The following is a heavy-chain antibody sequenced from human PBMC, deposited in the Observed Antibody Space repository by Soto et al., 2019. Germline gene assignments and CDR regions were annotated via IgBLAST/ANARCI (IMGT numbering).Heavy chain of an antibody. CDR2: LNGAGGST. CDR3: AAPRDEYGSGISWFTYGMDV. J-gene: IGHJ6*02. CDR1: GFTFSDYA. V-gene: IGHV3-23*01. D-gene: IGHD3-10*01. Sequence: GGSLRLSSLASGFTFSDYAMTWVRHVPGRGLEWVSSLNGAGGSTYYADSVRGRFTISRDNSQNTLFLQMNRLTVDDTAIYYCAAPRDEYGSGISWFTYGMDVWGQGTTVTVSS.